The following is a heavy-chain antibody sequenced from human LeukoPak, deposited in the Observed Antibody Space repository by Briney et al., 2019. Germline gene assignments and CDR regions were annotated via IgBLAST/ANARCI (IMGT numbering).Heavy chain of an antibody. J-gene: IGHJ3*01. Sequence: GESLKISCEGSGYMFSNYWIGWVRQMPGKGLEWMGIIYPGDSDTTYSPSFQGQVTISADTSINTAYVRWPSVKASDTAMYYCASTDPRHDGFDLGGPGTKVTVSS. V-gene: IGHV5-51*01. CDR3: ASTDPRHDGFDL. D-gene: IGHD4-17*01. CDR1: GYMFSNYW. CDR2: IYPGDSDT.